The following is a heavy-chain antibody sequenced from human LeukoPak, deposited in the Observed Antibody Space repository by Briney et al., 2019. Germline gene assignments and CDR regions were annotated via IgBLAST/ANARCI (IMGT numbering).Heavy chain of an antibody. V-gene: IGHV4-30-2*01. CDR2: IHHSGST. Sequence: TLSLTCAVYGGSFSGYSWSWIRQPPGKGLEWIGYIHHSGSTYYNPSLKSRVTISVDRSKNQFSLKLSSVTAADTAVYYCARADTYYYDSSGFVAFDIWGQGTMVTVSS. CDR3: ARADTYYYDSSGFVAFDI. CDR1: GGSFSGYS. J-gene: IGHJ3*02. D-gene: IGHD3-22*01.